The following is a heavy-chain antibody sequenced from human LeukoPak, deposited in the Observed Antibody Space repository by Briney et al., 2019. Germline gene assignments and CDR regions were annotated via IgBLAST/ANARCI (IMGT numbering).Heavy chain of an antibody. D-gene: IGHD5-18*01. CDR3: ARGGYHAYYLDY. Sequence: GGSLRLSCAASGFTFSTYSMNWVRQAPGKGLEWVSYTSSSSNIYYADSVKGRFAISRDNAKSSLYLQMNSLRPEDAALYYCARGGYHAYYLDYWGQGSLVTVSS. V-gene: IGHV3-48*01. CDR1: GFTFSTYS. J-gene: IGHJ4*02. CDR2: TSSSSNI.